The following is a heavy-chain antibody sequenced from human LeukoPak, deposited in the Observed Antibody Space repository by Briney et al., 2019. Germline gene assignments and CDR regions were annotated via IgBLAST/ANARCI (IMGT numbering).Heavy chain of an antibody. V-gene: IGHV4-39*01. J-gene: IGHJ5*02. CDR3: ARHEYSGSYYGLSWFDP. Sequence: PSETLSLTCTVSGGSISSSGYYWGWIRQPPGKGLEWIASIYYSGSTYYNPSLKSRVTISVDSSNNQLSQKLSSLTAADTAVYYCARHEYSGSYYGLSWFDPWGQGTLVTVSS. CDR2: IYYSGST. CDR1: GGSISSSGYY. D-gene: IGHD1-26*01.